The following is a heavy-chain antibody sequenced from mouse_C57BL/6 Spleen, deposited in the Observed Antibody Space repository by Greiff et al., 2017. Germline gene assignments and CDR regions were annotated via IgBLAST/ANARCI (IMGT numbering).Heavy chain of an antibody. D-gene: IGHD2-4*01. J-gene: IGHJ3*01. V-gene: IGHV5-4*01. CDR2: ISDGGSYT. CDR3: ARDDDYDGGFAY. Sequence: EVKLMESGGGLVKPGGSLKLSCAASGFTFSSYAMSWVRQTPEKRLEWVATISDGGSYTYYPDNVKGRFTISRDNAKNNLYLQMSHLKSEDTAMYYCARDDDYDGGFAYWGQGTLVTVSA. CDR1: GFTFSSYA.